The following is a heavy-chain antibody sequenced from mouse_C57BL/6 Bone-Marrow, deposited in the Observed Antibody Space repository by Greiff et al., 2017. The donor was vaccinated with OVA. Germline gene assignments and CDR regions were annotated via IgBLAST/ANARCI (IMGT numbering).Heavy chain of an antibody. CDR1: GYTFTDYY. J-gene: IGHJ4*01. D-gene: IGHD1-1*01. Sequence: VQLQQSGPELVKPGASVKISCKASGYTFTDYYMNWVKQSHGKSLEWIGDINPNNGGTSYNQKFKGKATLTVDKSSSTAYMELRSLTSEDSAVYYCARRPYYGSSYTDAMDYWGQGTSVTVSS. CDR3: ARRPYYGSSYTDAMDY. V-gene: IGHV1-26*01. CDR2: INPNNGGT.